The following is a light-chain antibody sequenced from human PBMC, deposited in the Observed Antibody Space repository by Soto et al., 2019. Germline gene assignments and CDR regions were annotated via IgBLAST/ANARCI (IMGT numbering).Light chain of an antibody. J-gene: IGKJ1*01. V-gene: IGKV1-39*01. CDR3: QQSFNVYRT. CDR2: AAS. CDR1: HSISNY. Sequence: DTPMTQSPSSLSASVGDRVTITCRASHSISNYLNWFQQKPGKAPTLLIYAASSLQSGVPSRFSGSGSETEFTLTISSLQPEDFATYYCQQSFNVYRTFGPGTRVEIK.